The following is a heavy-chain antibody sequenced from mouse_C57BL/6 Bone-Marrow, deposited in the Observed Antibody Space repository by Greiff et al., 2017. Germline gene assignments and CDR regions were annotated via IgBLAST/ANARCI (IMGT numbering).Heavy chain of an antibody. CDR1: GFNIKDYY. CDR3: ARSRYSDWGFAY. Sequence: EVKLMESGAELVKPGASVKLSCTASGFNIKDYYMHWVKQRTEQGLEWIGRIDPEDGETKYAPKFQGKATITADTSSNTAYLQLSSLTAEDTAGYYCARSRYSDWGFAYWGQGTLVTVSA. D-gene: IGHD2-12*01. V-gene: IGHV14-2*01. CDR2: IDPEDGET. J-gene: IGHJ3*01.